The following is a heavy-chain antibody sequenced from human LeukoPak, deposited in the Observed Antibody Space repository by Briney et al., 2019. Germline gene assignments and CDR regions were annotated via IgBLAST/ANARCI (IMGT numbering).Heavy chain of an antibody. CDR1: GFIFSTYS. V-gene: IGHV3-48*01. J-gene: IGHJ5*02. CDR3: TTDHPYYDFWSGYYTGDWFDP. Sequence: GGSLRLSCATSGFIFSTYSMNWVRQAPGKELEWVSYISSSSSTIYYADSVKGRFTISRDNAKSSLYLQMNSLKTEDTAVYYCTTDHPYYDFWSGYYTGDWFDPWGQGTLVTVSS. CDR2: ISSSSSTI. D-gene: IGHD3-3*01.